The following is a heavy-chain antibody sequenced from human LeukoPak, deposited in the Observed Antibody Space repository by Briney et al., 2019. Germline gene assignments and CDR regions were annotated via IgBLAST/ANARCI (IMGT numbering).Heavy chain of an antibody. D-gene: IGHD6-13*01. CDR3: AAERYSSSWCFDY. CDR1: GFTFSSYS. V-gene: IGHV3-21*01. Sequence: PGGSLGLSCAASGFTFSSYSMNWVRQAPGKGLEWVSSISSSSSYIYYADSVKGRFTISRDNAKNSLYLQMNSLRAEDTAVYYCAAERYSSSWCFDYWGQGTLVTVSS. J-gene: IGHJ4*02. CDR2: ISSSSSYI.